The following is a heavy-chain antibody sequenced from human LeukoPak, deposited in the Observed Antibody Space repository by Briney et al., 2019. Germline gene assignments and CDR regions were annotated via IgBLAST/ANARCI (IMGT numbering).Heavy chain of an antibody. V-gene: IGHV1-2*02. CDR3: ARDHRAHSGSSPADP. D-gene: IGHD1-26*01. CDR2: FNSNSGGT. Sequence: GASVKVSCKASGYTFSDYYIHWVRQTPGQGLEWMGWFNSNSGGTNYAQKFQGRVTMTRDTSISTAYMELSRLRSDDTGVYYCARDHRAHSGSSPADPWGQGTLVTVSS. CDR1: GYTFSDYY. J-gene: IGHJ5*02.